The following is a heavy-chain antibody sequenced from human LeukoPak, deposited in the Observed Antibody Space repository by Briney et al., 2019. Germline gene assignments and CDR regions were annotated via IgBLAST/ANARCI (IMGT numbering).Heavy chain of an antibody. CDR1: GFTFSSYA. CDR2: ISGSGGST. J-gene: IGHJ6*02. Sequence: QAGVSLRLSCAASGFTFSSYAMSWVRQAPGKGLEWVSAISGSGGSTYYADSVKGRFTISRDNSKNTLYLQMNSLRAEDTAVYYCAKEGRQLVRGLYYYYGMDVWGQGTTVTVSS. CDR3: AKEGRQLVRGLYYYYGMDV. D-gene: IGHD6-6*01. V-gene: IGHV3-23*01.